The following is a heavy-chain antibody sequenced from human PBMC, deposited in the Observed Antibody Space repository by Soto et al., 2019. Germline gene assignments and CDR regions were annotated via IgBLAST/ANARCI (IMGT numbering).Heavy chain of an antibody. CDR3: ARDGRIETFDY. CDR1: GFTFSSYA. Sequence: QVQLVESGGGVVQPGRSLRLSCAASGFTFSSYAMHWVRQAPGKGLEWVAVISYDGSNKYYADSVKGRFTISRDNSTTTLYLKMNSLRAEDTAVYYCARDGRIETFDYWGQGTLVTVSS. CDR2: ISYDGSNK. V-gene: IGHV3-30-3*01. J-gene: IGHJ4*02. D-gene: IGHD2-15*01.